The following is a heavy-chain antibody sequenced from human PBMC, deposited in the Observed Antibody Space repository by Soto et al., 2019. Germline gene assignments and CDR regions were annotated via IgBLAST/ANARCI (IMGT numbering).Heavy chain of an antibody. J-gene: IGHJ4*02. V-gene: IGHV4-39*01. CDR1: GGSISSTSYY. Sequence: QLQLQESGPGLVKPSETLSLTCTVSGGSISSTSYYWGWIRQPPGKGLEWIGTIYYNGGTYYNPSLKSRVPISVETSKNQFFLKLSSVTAADTAVYYCARHYDILTGYYTPLEYWGQGTLVTVSS. CDR2: IYYNGGT. CDR3: ARHYDILTGYYTPLEY. D-gene: IGHD3-9*01.